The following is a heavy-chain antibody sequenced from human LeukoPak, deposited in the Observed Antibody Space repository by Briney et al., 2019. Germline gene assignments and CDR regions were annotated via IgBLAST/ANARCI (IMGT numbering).Heavy chain of an antibody. CDR2: INPSGGSP. D-gene: IGHD2-2*01. CDR3: PKELVEGFRGGIVVVPAAMSWFDP. CDR1: GSTFTSYY. J-gene: IGHJ5*02. V-gene: IGHV1-46*01. Sequence: ASVKVSCKASGSTFTSYYMHWVRQAPGQGLEWMGIINPSGGSPSYAQKFQGRVTMTRDTSTSTVYMELSSLGSEDTAANYWPKELVEGFRGGIVVVPAAMSWFDPWGQGTLVTVSS.